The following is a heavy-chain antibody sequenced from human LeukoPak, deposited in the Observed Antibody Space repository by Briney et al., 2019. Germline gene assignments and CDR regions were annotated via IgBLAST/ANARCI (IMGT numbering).Heavy chain of an antibody. CDR3: ATVIRRIQLWFVTSFDI. D-gene: IGHD5-18*01. J-gene: IGHJ3*02. CDR1: GYTLTELS. Sequence: ASVKVSCKVSGYTLTELSMHWVRQAPGKGLERMGGFDPEDGETIYAQKFQGRVTMTEDTSTDTAYMELSSLRSEDTAVYYCATVIRRIQLWFVTSFDIWGQGTMVTVSS. CDR2: FDPEDGET. V-gene: IGHV1-24*01.